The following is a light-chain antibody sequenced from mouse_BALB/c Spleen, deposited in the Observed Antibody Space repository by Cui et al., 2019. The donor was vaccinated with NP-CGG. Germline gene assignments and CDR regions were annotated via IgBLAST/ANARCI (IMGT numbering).Light chain of an antibody. V-gene: IGLV1*01. CDR3: ALWYSNHWV. Sequence: QAVVTQESAPTTSPGKTVTLTCRSSIGAVTTNNYANWVQEKPDHLFTGLIGGTNNRVPGVPARFSGSLIGDKAALTITGAQTEDEAIYFCALWYSNHWVFGGGTKLTVL. J-gene: IGLJ1*01. CDR2: GTN. CDR1: IGAVTTNNY.